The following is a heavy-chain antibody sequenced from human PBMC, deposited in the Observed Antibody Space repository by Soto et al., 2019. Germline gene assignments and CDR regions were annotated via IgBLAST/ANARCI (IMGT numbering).Heavy chain of an antibody. CDR3: AKVLSSGSYSGALEY. CDR2: ISASGGST. J-gene: IGHJ4*02. D-gene: IGHD1-26*01. CDR1: GFSITSFA. Sequence: LRLSCVASGFSITSFAMSWVRQAPGRGLEWASAISASGGSTYADSVKGRFTISRDNSKNTLYLQMNSLRVEDTAVYYCAKVLSSGSYSGALEYWGQGALVTVSS. V-gene: IGHV3-23*01.